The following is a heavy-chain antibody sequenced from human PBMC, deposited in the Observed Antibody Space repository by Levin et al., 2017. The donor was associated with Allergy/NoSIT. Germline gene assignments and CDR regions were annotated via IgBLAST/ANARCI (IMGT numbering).Heavy chain of an antibody. V-gene: IGHV1-69*01. CDR3: AIRTTIAPAGTWLNWFDP. D-gene: IGHD6-13*01. CDR2: IIPIFGTP. Sequence: PGESLKISCKASGGTFSTYAINWVRQAPGQGLEWMGGIIPIFGTPNYAQKFQGRVTITADESTNTAYMELNSLRSKDTAVYYCAIRTTIAPAGTWLNWFDPWGQGTLVTVSS. J-gene: IGHJ5*02. CDR1: GGTFSTYA.